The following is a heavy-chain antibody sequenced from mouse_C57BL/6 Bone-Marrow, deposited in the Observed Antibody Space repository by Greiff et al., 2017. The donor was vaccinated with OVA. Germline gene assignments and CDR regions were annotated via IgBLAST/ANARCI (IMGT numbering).Heavy chain of an antibody. CDR3: ARFDYDVDFDV. Sequence: QVQLQQPGAELVKPGASVKLSCKASGYTFTSYWMHWVKQRPGQGLEWIGMIHPNSGSTNYNEKFKSKATLTVDKSSSKAYMQLSSLTSEYSAVYYCARFDYDVDFDVWGTGTTVTVSS. CDR1: GYTFTSYW. J-gene: IGHJ1*03. CDR2: IHPNSGST. V-gene: IGHV1-64*01. D-gene: IGHD2-4*01.